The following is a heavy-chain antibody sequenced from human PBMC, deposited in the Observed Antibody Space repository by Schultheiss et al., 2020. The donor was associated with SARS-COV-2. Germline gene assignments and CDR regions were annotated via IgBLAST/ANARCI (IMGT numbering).Heavy chain of an antibody. CDR3: ARSLIDIVVVVAAHDAFDI. CDR1: GFTFSNYA. Sequence: GGSLRLSCAASGFTFSNYAMSWVRQAPGKGLEWVSAISGSGGSTYYADSVKGRFTISRDNSKNTLYLQMNSLRAEDTAVYYCARSLIDIVVVVAAHDAFDIWGQGTMVTVSS. J-gene: IGHJ3*02. D-gene: IGHD2-15*01. CDR2: ISGSGGST. V-gene: IGHV3-23*01.